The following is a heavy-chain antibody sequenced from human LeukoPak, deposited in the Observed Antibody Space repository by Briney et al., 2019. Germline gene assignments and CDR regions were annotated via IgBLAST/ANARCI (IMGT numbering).Heavy chain of an antibody. Sequence: ASVTVSCKASVYTLTGYYIHWVRQAPGQGLEWMGWINPNSGGTRFAQKFQGRVTLTRDTSISTAYLDLSSLGSDDTAVYYCVSGSYYREVDYWGQGTLVTVSS. D-gene: IGHD1-26*01. J-gene: IGHJ4*02. V-gene: IGHV1-2*02. CDR3: VSGSYYREVDY. CDR1: VYTLTGYY. CDR2: INPNSGGT.